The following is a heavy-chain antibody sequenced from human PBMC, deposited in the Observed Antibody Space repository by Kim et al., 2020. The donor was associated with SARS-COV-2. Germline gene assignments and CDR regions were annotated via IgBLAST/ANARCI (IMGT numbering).Heavy chain of an antibody. V-gene: IGHV3-48*03. D-gene: IGHD3-3*01. Sequence: GGSLRLSCAASGFTFSSYEMNWVRQAPGKGLEWVSYISSSGSTIYYADSVKGRFTISRDNAKNSLYLQMNSLRAEDTAVYYCARDPTIFGVVNGYDYWGQGTLVTVSS. CDR1: GFTFSSYE. CDR2: ISSSGSTI. J-gene: IGHJ4*02. CDR3: ARDPTIFGVVNGYDY.